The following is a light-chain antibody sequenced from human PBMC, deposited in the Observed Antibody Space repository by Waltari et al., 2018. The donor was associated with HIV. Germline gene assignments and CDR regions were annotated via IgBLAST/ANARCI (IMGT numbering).Light chain of an antibody. CDR1: SGHITNA. Sequence: QLVLTQSPSASAPLGASLTLICTLSSGHITNALPCHPQQPEKGPRYLMKLNHGGSHKKGDGIPDRFSGSSSGAERYLTISSLQSEDEGDYYCQTWGTGILLFGGGTKLTVL. CDR2: LNHGGSH. J-gene: IGLJ3*02. CDR3: QTWGTGILL. V-gene: IGLV4-69*01.